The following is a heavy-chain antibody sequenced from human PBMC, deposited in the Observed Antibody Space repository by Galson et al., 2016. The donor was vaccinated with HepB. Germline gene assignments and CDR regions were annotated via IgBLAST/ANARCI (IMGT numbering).Heavy chain of an antibody. CDR1: GFTFSSYA. V-gene: IGHV3-23*01. Sequence: SLRLSCAASGFTFSSYAMTWVRQAPGKGLEWVSAGYGGGGSTTYADSVKGRFTISRHNSKNTLYLQMNSLRTEDTAVYYCARPLPNVGYGMDVWGQGTTVTVSS. J-gene: IGHJ6*02. CDR3: ARPLPNVGYGMDV. D-gene: IGHD1-14*01. CDR2: GYGGGGST.